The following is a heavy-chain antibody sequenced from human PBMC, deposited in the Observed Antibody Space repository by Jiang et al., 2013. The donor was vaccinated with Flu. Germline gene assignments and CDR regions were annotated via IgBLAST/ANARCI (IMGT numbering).Heavy chain of an antibody. CDR3: ARVEQQLVYFDY. CDR2: IYYSGST. V-gene: IGHV4-59*01. Sequence: GPGLVKPSETLSLTCTVSGGSISSYYWSWIRQPPGKGLEWIGYIYYSGSTNYNPSLKSRVTISVDTSKNQFSLKLSSVTAADTAVYYCARVEQQLVYFDYWGQGTLVTVSS. J-gene: IGHJ4*02. D-gene: IGHD6-13*01. CDR1: GGSISSYY.